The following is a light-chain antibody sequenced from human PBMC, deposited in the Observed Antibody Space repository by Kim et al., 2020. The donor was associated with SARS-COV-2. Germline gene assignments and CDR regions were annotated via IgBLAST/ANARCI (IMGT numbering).Light chain of an antibody. V-gene: IGKV1-39*01. CDR2: AAS. CDR1: QSISSY. CDR3: QQSYSTPRT. J-gene: IGKJ1*01. Sequence: ESVGNRNTSTCRASQSISSYLNWYQQKPGKAPKLLIYAASSLQSGVPSRFSGSGSGTDFTLTISSLQPEDFATYYCQQSYSTPRTFGKGTKVDIK.